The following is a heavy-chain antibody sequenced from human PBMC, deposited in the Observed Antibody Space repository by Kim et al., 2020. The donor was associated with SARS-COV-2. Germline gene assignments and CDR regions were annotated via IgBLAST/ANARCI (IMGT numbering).Heavy chain of an antibody. J-gene: IGHJ6*02. Sequence: ASVKVSCKASGYTFTSYDINWVRQATGQGLEWMGWMNPNSGNTGYAQKFQGRVTMTRNTSISTGYMELSSLRSEDTAVYYCARMDSTAGYYYYGMDVWGQGTTVTVSS. V-gene: IGHV1-8*01. CDR1: GYTFTSYD. D-gene: IGHD2-2*01. CDR3: ARMDSTAGYYYYGMDV. CDR2: MNPNSGNT.